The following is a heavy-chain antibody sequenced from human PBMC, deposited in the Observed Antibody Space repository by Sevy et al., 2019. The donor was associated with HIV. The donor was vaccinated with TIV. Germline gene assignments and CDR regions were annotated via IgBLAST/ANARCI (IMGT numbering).Heavy chain of an antibody. V-gene: IGHV3-21*01. D-gene: IGHD3-10*01. CDR2: ISSSSSYI. J-gene: IGHJ6*02. CDR1: GFTFSSYS. Sequence: GGSLRLSCAASGFTFSSYSMNWVRQAPGKGLEWVSSISSSSSYIYYAHSVKGRFTISRDNAKNSLYLQMNSLRAEDTAVYYCAREVPWFGELLSVYYYYGMDVWGQGTTVTVSS. CDR3: AREVPWFGELLSVYYYYGMDV.